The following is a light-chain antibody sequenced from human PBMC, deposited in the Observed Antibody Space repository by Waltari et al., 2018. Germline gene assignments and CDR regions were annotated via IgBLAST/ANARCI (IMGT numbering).Light chain of an antibody. J-gene: IGKJ1*01. Sequence: DIRMTQSPPSLPASVGDSVTITCRASQGISGYLNWYQQKPGQAPKLLIYAASSLQSGVPSRFSGSGFGTDFTLTINSLQPEDFAVYFCQQTYSHFRTFGQGTKVDVK. CDR3: QQTYSHFRT. V-gene: IGKV1-39*01. CDR2: AAS. CDR1: QGISGY.